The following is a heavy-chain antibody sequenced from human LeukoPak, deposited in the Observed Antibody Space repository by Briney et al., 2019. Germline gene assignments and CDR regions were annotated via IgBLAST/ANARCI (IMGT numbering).Heavy chain of an antibody. CDR3: ARDGPLWNIVVVAAAADAFDI. Sequence: GGSLRLSCAASGFTFSSYAMHWVRQAPGKGLEWVAVISYDGSNKYYADSVKGRFTISRDNSKNMLFLQMSSLRYDDTAVYYCARDGPLWNIVVVAAAADAFDIWGQGTMVTVSS. J-gene: IGHJ3*02. CDR2: ISYDGSNK. CDR1: GFTFSSYA. D-gene: IGHD2-15*01. V-gene: IGHV3-30*04.